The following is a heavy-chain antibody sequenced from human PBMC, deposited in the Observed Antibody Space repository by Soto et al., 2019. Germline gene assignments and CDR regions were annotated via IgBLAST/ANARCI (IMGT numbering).Heavy chain of an antibody. CDR2: IYYSGST. D-gene: IGHD2-15*01. V-gene: IGHV4-59*01. CDR3: ARGTDIVVVVAATGAGAPFDI. Sequence: PSETLSLTCTVSGGSISSYYWSWIRQPPGKGLEWIGYIYYSGSTNYNPSLKSRVTISVDTSKNQFSLKLSSVTAADTAVYYCARGTDIVVVVAATGAGAPFDIWGQGTMVTVS. J-gene: IGHJ3*02. CDR1: GGSISSYY.